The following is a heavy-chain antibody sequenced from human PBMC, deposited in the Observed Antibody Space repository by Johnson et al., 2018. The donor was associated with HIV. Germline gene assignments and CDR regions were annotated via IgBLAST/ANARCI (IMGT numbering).Heavy chain of an antibody. CDR1: GFTFSSYG. J-gene: IGHJ3*02. D-gene: IGHD1-26*01. CDR3: ARDRTGGSYPRAFDI. CDR2: IRYDGTNK. Sequence: HVQLVESGGGVVQPGGSLRLSCAASGFTFSSYGIHWVRQAPGKGLEWVAFIRYDGTNKYYADSVKGRVTISRYNSKNTLSLQMNSLRAEDTAVYYCARDRTGGSYPRAFDIWGQGTMVTVSS. V-gene: IGHV3-30*02.